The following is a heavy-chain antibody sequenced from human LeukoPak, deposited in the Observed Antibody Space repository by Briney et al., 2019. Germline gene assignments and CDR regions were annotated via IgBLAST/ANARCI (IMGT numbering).Heavy chain of an antibody. CDR1: GFTFSSYS. D-gene: IGHD1-26*01. J-gene: IGHJ3*02. CDR2: ISSSSSTI. CDR3: ARGSTMGATDAFDI. Sequence: GGSLRLSCAASGFTFSSYSMNWVRQAPGKGLEWVSYISSSSSTIYYADSVKGRFTISRDNAKNSLYLQISSLRAEDTAVYYCARGSTMGATDAFDIWGQGTMVTVSS. V-gene: IGHV3-48*01.